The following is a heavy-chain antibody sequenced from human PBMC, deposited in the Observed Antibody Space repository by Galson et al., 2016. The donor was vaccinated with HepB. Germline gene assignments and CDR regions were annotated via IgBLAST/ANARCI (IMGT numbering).Heavy chain of an antibody. CDR1: GFTFSSYG. V-gene: IGHV3-30*03. D-gene: IGHD6-13*01. J-gene: IGHJ4*02. CDR2: ISNGGSDE. Sequence: SLRLSCAASGFTFSSYGMKWVRQAPGKGLEWVAVISNGGSDEFSADSVKGRFTISRDNSKHTLYLQMNSLRAEDTAVYYCARSSAGSSWYQIDSWGQGTLVTVSS. CDR3: ARSSAGSSWYQIDS.